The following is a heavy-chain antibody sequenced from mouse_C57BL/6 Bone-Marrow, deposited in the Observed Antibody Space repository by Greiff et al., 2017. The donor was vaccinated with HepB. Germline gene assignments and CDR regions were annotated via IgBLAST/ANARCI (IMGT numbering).Heavy chain of an antibody. J-gene: IGHJ2*01. Sequence: VKLMESGAELARPGASVKMSCKASGYTFTSYTMHWVKQRPGQGLEWIGYINPSSGYTKYNQKFKDKATLTADKSSSTAYMQLSSLTSEDSAVYYCASSYVDFDYWGQGTTLTVSS. V-gene: IGHV1-4*01. CDR3: ASSYVDFDY. D-gene: IGHD1-1*01. CDR1: GYTFTSYT. CDR2: INPSSGYT.